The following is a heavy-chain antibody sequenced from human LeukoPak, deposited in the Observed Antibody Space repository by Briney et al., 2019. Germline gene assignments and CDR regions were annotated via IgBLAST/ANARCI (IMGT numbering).Heavy chain of an antibody. V-gene: IGHV3-30*01. Sequence: SGGSLRLSCAPSGFTFSTYGMHWVRQAPGKGLEWAAVISYDGSYESYADSVKGRFTISRDNSKNTLYLQMNSLRDEDSAVYYCARELFRDGYNWVDYWGQGTLVTVSS. CDR1: GFTFSTYG. CDR2: ISYDGSYE. J-gene: IGHJ4*02. D-gene: IGHD5-24*01. CDR3: ARELFRDGYNWVDY.